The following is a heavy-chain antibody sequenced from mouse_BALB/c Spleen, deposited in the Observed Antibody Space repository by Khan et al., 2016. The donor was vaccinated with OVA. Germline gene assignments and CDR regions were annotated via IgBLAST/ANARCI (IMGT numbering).Heavy chain of an antibody. V-gene: IGHV5-17*02. CDR2: MSGGSSTI. CDR3: VRSGGNFRWYFDV. J-gene: IGHJ1*01. CDR1: GFTFSSFG. Sequence: EVELVESGGGLVQPGGSRKLSCAASGFTFSSFGMHWVRQAPKKGLEWVAYMSGGSSTIYYVDTVKGRFTISRDNPKNTLFLQMTSLRSEDTAMYYCVRSGGNFRWYFDVWGAGTSVTVSS. D-gene: IGHD2-1*01.